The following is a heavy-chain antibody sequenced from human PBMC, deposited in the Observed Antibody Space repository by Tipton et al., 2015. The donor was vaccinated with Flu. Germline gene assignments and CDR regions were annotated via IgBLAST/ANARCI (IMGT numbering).Heavy chain of an antibody. J-gene: IGHJ4*02. Sequence: TLSLTCTVSGGSISSSSYYWGWIRQPPGKGLEWIGSIYYSGSTYYNPSLKSRVTISVDTSKNQFSLKLSSVTAADTAVYYCARVMRTGYYKYFDYWGQGTLVTVPS. CDR3: ARVMRTGYYKYFDY. D-gene: IGHD3-9*01. CDR1: GGSISSSSYY. CDR2: IYYSGST. V-gene: IGHV4-39*07.